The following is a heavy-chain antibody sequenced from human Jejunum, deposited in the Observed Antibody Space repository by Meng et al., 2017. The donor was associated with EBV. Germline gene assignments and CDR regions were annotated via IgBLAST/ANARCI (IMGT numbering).Heavy chain of an antibody. CDR3: ARIGKEWVFRVFFDH. D-gene: IGHD3-10*02. CDR2: ISYDGNSK. CDR1: GFTFSTYT. J-gene: IGHJ4*02. V-gene: IGHV3-30-3*01. Sequence: LVGCGGGVGQPWPSRSISCAASGFTFSTYTLHWVRQAPGKGLEWVALISYDGNSKLYADSVKGRFTISRDNSKNTVYLQMNSLRVEDTAVYYCARIGKEWVFRVFFDHWGLGSLVTVSS.